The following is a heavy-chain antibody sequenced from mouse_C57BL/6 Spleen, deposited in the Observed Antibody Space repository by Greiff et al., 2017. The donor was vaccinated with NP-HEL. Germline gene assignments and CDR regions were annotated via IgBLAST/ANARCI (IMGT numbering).Heavy chain of an antibody. CDR1: GYTFTSYW. CDR2: IDPSDSYT. Sequence: QVQLQQPGAELVMPGASVKLSCKASGYTFTSYWMHWVKQRPGQGLEWIGEIDPSDSYTNYKHKFKGKSTLTVDKSFSTAYMQISSLTSEDSAVYYCARRAYYYGSSYGDYWGQGTTLTVSS. V-gene: IGHV1-69*01. CDR3: ARRAYYYGSSYGDY. D-gene: IGHD1-1*01. J-gene: IGHJ2*01.